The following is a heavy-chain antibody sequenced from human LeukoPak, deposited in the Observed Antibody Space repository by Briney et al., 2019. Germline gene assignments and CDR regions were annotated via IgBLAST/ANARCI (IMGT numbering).Heavy chain of an antibody. Sequence: GSLRLSCAASGFTFSSYAMHWVRQAPGKGLEWVAVISCDGSNKYYADSVKGRFTISRDNSKNTLYLQMNSLRAEDTAVYYCARTYSSVQYGDYWGQGTLVTVSS. D-gene: IGHD6-19*01. CDR1: GFTFSSYA. CDR3: ARTYSSVQYGDY. V-gene: IGHV3-30*01. J-gene: IGHJ4*02. CDR2: ISCDGSNK.